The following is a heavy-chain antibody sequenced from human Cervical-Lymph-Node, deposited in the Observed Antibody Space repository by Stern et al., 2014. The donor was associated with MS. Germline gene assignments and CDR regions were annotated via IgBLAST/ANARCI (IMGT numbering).Heavy chain of an antibody. J-gene: IGHJ4*02. Sequence: QLQLQESGPGLVKPSQTLSLTCTVSGASISGDGYYWSWIRQHPGKGLEWIGFLSYSGSTNYNPSLKSRTTISGDTSKNQFSLKMTSVTAADTAVYFCARDHLDSVRDRHFDFWGQGTLVTVSS. V-gene: IGHV4-31*03. CDR1: GASISGDGYY. CDR2: LSYSGST. CDR3: ARDHLDSVRDRHFDF. D-gene: IGHD1-1*01.